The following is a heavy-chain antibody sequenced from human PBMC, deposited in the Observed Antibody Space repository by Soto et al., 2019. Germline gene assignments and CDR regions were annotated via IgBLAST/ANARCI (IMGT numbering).Heavy chain of an antibody. CDR1: RFTFSSYT. Sequence: GGSLRLSCGSSRFTFSSYTMKWVRHSPGRGLEXVSSISCTSGSILYARSVKGLFTISRDKAKNSLYLQMKSLRAEDTAVYYCARVPLDSSGYYDYWGQGTLVTVSS. J-gene: IGHJ4*02. V-gene: IGHV3-21*01. CDR3: ARVPLDSSGYYDY. D-gene: IGHD3-22*01. CDR2: ISCTSGSI.